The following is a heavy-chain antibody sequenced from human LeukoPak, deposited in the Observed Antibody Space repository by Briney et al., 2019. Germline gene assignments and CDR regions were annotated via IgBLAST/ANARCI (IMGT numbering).Heavy chain of an antibody. CDR3: ARVESWEHSGSSQDAFDI. CDR2: INPSGGST. CDR1: GYTFTSYY. D-gene: IGHD1-26*01. J-gene: IGHJ3*02. Sequence: GASVKVSCKASGYTFTSYYMQWVRQAPGQGLEWMGIINPSGGSTNYAQRFQGRVTMTRDMSTSTVYMELSSLRSEDTAVYYCARVESWEHSGSSQDAFDIWGQGTMVTVSS. V-gene: IGHV1-46*01.